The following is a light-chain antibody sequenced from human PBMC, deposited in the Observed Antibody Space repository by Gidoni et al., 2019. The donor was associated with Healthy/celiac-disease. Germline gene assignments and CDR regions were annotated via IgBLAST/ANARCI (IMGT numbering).Light chain of an antibody. V-gene: IGLV1-47*01. Sequence: QSVLTQPPSPSGTPGQRVTISCSGSSSNIGSNYVYWYQQLPGTAPKLLIYRNNQRPSGVPDRFSGSKSGTSASLAISGLRSEDEADYYCAAWDDSLSGRGVFGGGTKLTVL. CDR3: AAWDDSLSGRGV. J-gene: IGLJ2*01. CDR2: RNN. CDR1: SSNIGSNY.